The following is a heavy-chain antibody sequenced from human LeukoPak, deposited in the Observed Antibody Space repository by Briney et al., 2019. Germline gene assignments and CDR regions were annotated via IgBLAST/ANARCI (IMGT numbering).Heavy chain of an antibody. CDR2: ISAYNGNT. CDR1: GYTFTGYY. J-gene: IGHJ4*02. D-gene: IGHD6-19*01. Sequence: ASVKVSCKASGYTFTGYYMHWVRQAPGQGLEWMGWISAYNGNTNYAQKLQGRVTMTTDTSTSTAYMELRSLRSDDTAVYYCARKSSGWYARTLDYWGQGTLVTVSS. CDR3: ARKSSGWYARTLDY. V-gene: IGHV1-18*04.